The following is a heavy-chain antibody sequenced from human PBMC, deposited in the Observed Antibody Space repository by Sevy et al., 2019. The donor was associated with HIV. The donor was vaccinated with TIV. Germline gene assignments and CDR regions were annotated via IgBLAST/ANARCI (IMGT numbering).Heavy chain of an antibody. J-gene: IGHJ6*02. CDR3: APSSVTDYYYYGMDV. Sequence: GGSLRLSCAASGFTFSSYWMHWVRQAPGKGLVWVSRINSDGSSTSYADSVKGRFTISRDNAKNTLYLQMNSLRAEETAVYYCAPSSVTDYYYYGMDVWGQGTTVTVSS. CDR2: INSDGSST. D-gene: IGHD6-6*01. V-gene: IGHV3-74*01. CDR1: GFTFSSYW.